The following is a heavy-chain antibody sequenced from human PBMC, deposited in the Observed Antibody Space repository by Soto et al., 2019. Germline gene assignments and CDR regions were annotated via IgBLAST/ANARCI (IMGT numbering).Heavy chain of an antibody. CDR1: GFTFSNYA. CDR3: AKDQGSSWYEIDY. V-gene: IGHV3-23*01. CDR2: ISGSGGST. J-gene: IGHJ4*02. D-gene: IGHD6-13*01. Sequence: EVQLLESGGGLVQPGGSLRLSCAASGFTFSNYAVTWVRQAAGKGLEWVSTISGSGGSTYYADSVKGRFTISRDNSKNTLHLQMNSLRAEDTAVYYCAKDQGSSWYEIDYWGQGTLVTVSS.